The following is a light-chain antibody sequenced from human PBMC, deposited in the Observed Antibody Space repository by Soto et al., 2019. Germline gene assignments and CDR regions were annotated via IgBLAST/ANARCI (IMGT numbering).Light chain of an antibody. J-gene: IGLJ3*02. V-gene: IGLV1-47*01. Sequence: QSVLTQPPSASGTPGQRVTISCSESSSSIGSNYVYWYQQLPGTAPKLLIYRDDQRPSGVPVRFSGSKSGTSASLAISGLQSEDEADYYCAAWDVSLSGWVFGGGTKLTVL. CDR1: SSSIGSNY. CDR2: RDD. CDR3: AAWDVSLSGWV.